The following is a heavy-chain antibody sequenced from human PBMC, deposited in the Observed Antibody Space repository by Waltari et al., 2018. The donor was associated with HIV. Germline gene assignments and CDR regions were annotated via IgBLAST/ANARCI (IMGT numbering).Heavy chain of an antibody. CDR2: IRQTGRNT. V-gene: IGHV3-23*01. CDR1: GFTFSGYV. Sequence: LLESGGGLVQPGGSLRLSCAASGFTFSGYVLTWVRQGPGGGLEWISGIRQTGRNTFYSDSVKGRFTISRDNAKNTVYLQMNDLRVEDTAIYFCAKTNFGELLYYLDTWGQGALVTVTS. D-gene: IGHD3-16*01. J-gene: IGHJ4*01. CDR3: AKTNFGELLYYLDT.